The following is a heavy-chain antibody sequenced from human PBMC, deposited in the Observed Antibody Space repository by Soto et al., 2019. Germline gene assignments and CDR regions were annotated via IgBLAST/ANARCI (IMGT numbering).Heavy chain of an antibody. V-gene: IGHV4-38-2*01. CDR2: IYHSGTT. CDR3: ERTDTVGYYEY. J-gene: IGHJ4*02. Sequence: PSETLSLTGAVSGDSINSIYWWAWIRQPPGKWLEWVASIYHSGTTFYNPSLTSRATISVDTSKNELYLKLSCANAADSAVYSCERTDTVGYYEYFGQGTLVTVSS. D-gene: IGHD3-22*01. CDR1: GDSINSIYW.